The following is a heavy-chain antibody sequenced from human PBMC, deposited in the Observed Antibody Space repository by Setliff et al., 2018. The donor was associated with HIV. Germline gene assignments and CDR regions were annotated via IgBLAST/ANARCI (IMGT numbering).Heavy chain of an antibody. CDR3: ATLARFAPDY. J-gene: IGHJ4*02. V-gene: IGHV3-53*01. Sequence: PGGSLRLSCAVSEVIVSNNYMSWVRQAPGKGLEWVALIWIDGNRKEYADSVKGRFTISRDNSKNTVYLQMSTLRAEDTAIYSCATLARFAPDYWSQGTQVTVSS. CDR2: IWIDGNRK. CDR1: EVIVSNNY.